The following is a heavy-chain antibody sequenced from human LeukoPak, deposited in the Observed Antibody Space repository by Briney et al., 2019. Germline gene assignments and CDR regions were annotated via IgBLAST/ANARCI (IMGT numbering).Heavy chain of an antibody. CDR3: ARDVEGLGYYFDY. CDR1: GGSIRSYY. D-gene: IGHD3-16*01. Sequence: SETLSLTCTVSGGSIRSYYWSWIRQPPGKGLEWIGYIYYSGSTNYNPFLKSRVTISVDPSKNQFSLKLSSVTAADTAVYYCARDVEGLGYYFDYWGQGTLVTVSS. CDR2: IYYSGST. J-gene: IGHJ4*02. V-gene: IGHV4-59*01.